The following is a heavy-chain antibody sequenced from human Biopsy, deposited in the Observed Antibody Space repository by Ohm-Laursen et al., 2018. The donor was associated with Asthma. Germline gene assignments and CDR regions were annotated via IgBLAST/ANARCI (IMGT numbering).Heavy chain of an antibody. D-gene: IGHD1-26*01. CDR1: GGTFSSYA. J-gene: IGHJ6*02. V-gene: IGHV1-69*13. CDR2: IIPIFGTA. CDR3: ARSELPSYYYYYGMDV. Sequence: SVKVSCKASGGTFSSYAISWVRQAPGQGLEWMGGIIPIFGTANYAQKFQGRVTITADESTSTAYMELSSLRSEDTAVYYCARSELPSYYYYYGMDVWGQGTTVTVSS.